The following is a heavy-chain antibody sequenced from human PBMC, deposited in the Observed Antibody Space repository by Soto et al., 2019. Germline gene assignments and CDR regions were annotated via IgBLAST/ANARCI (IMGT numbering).Heavy chain of an antibody. CDR3: ARLPGTSVLDGFDL. D-gene: IGHD6-6*01. J-gene: IGHJ3*01. Sequence: SLACSVSGGSINSFYWSWIRRAPGKGLEWIGYISDIGRTDYNPSLKSRITISLDTSKDQISLNLRSVTAADTALYFCARLPGTSVLDGFDLWGPGTMVTVSS. V-gene: IGHV4-59*01. CDR1: GGSINSFY. CDR2: ISDIGRT.